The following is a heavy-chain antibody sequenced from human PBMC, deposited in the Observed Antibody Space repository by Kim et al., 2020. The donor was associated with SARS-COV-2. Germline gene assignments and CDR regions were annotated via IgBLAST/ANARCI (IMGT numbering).Heavy chain of an antibody. CDR2: IYSGGST. Sequence: GGSLRLSCAASGFTVSSNYMSWVRQAPGKGLEWVSAIYSGGSTYYADSVKGRFTISRDNSKNTLYLQMNSLRAEDTAVYYCARDSKVPAATAVNYYYGMDVWGQGTTVTVSS. V-gene: IGHV3-53*01. D-gene: IGHD2-2*01. CDR3: ARDSKVPAATAVNYYYGMDV. CDR1: GFTVSSNY. J-gene: IGHJ6*02.